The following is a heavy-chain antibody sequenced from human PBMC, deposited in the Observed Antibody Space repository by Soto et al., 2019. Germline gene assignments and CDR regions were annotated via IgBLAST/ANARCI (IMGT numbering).Heavy chain of an antibody. CDR1: GASMNSYH. CDR2: IHSSGST. Sequence: SETLSLTCTVSGASMNSYHWSWIRQPAGKGLEWIGHIHSSGSTNYNPSLKSRVTMSVDTSKNQFSLRLMSPTAADTAVYYCARDQGVAAAGITRFDPSGPGSLGTVSS. CDR3: ARDQGVAAAGITRFDP. J-gene: IGHJ5*02. D-gene: IGHD6-13*01. V-gene: IGHV4-4*07.